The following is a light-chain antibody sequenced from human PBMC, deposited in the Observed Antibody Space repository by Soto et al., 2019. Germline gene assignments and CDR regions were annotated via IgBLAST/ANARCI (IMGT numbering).Light chain of an antibody. CDR3: HSYDSSLSGVV. Sequence: QLVLTQPPSVSGAPGQRVTISCTGSSSNIGAGYDVHWYQQLPGTAPKLLIYVNSNRPSGVPDRFSGSKSGTSASLAITGLQAKDEADYYCHSYDSSLSGVVFGGGTQLTVL. CDR1: SSNIGAGYD. V-gene: IGLV1-40*01. CDR2: VNS. J-gene: IGLJ2*01.